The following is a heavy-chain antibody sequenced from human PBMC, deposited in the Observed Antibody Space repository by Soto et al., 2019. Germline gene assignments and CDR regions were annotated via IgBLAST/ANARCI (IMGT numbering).Heavy chain of an antibody. V-gene: IGHV4-39*01. J-gene: IGHJ4*02. CDR3: ARLVYDSSGYRPG. D-gene: IGHD3-22*01. Sequence: ASETLSLTCTVSGCSISSSSYYWVWIRPPPGKGLEWIGSIYYSGSTYYNPSLKSRVTISVDTSKNQFSLKLSSVTAADTAVYYCARLVYDSSGYRPGWGQGTLVTVS. CDR1: GCSISSSSYY. CDR2: IYYSGST.